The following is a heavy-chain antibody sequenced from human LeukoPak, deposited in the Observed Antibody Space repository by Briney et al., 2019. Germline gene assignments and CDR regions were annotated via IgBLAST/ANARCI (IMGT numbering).Heavy chain of an antibody. CDR1: GFTFSSHW. CDR3: AVGLAWLADK. V-gene: IGHV3-7*01. Sequence: AGGSLRLSCAASGFTFSSHWMNWVRQAPGKGLEWVAIIKQDGNDKYYVDSVKGRFTISRDNAKNSLHLQMNSLRAEDMSVDYWAVGLAWLADKWGQGTLVTVSS. J-gene: IGHJ4*02. D-gene: IGHD6-19*01. CDR2: IKQDGNDK.